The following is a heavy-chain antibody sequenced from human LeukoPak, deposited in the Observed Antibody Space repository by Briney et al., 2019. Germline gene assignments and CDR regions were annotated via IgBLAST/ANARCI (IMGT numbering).Heavy chain of an antibody. D-gene: IGHD3-3*01. CDR3: ARHSSRFLEYLDY. Sequence: SETLSLTCTVSGGSISSDYCSWIRQSPGKGLEWIGYCHYSGSTNSNPSLNGRVTFSVDRPRNQFSLKLTSVTAADTAVYYCARHSSRFLEYLDYWGQGTLVAVSS. CDR2: CHYSGST. J-gene: IGHJ4*02. CDR1: GGSISSDY. V-gene: IGHV4-59*08.